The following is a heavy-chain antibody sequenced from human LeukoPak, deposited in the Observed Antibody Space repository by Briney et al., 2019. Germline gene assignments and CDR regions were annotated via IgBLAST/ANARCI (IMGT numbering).Heavy chain of an antibody. CDR3: TSRGGGDNYDFDY. V-gene: IGHV3-74*01. Sequence: PGGSLRLSCAVSGFTLSNHWMHWVRQAPGKGLVWVSRIKSDGISTSHADSVKGRFTISRDNAKNTLYLQMKSLRAEDTAVYYCTSRGGGDNYDFDYWGQGTLVTVSS. CDR1: GFTLSNHW. D-gene: IGHD5-24*01. CDR2: IKSDGIST. J-gene: IGHJ4*02.